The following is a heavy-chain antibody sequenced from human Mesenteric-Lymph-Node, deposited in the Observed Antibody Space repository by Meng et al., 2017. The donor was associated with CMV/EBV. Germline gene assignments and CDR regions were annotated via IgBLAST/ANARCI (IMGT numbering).Heavy chain of an antibody. Sequence: FSLSTSGVGVGWIRQPPGEALEWLALIYWDGDRHYRPSLKTRLTIIKDTPRNEVVLTMINMDPVDTATYYCAHVELERLSKTPKVGSWGQGTLVTVSS. CDR1: FSLSTSGVG. D-gene: IGHD1-1*01. J-gene: IGHJ4*02. CDR2: IYWDGDR. V-gene: IGHV2-5*02. CDR3: AHVELERLSKTPKVGS.